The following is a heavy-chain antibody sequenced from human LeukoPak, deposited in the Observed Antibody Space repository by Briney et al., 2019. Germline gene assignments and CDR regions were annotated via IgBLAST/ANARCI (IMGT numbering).Heavy chain of an antibody. CDR3: ARDRTGAAALDF. J-gene: IGHJ4*02. V-gene: IGHV4-34*01. D-gene: IGHD6-25*01. CDR2: STHSGST. Sequence: SETLSLTCAVYGGSFSCHYWTWIRQSPGKGLEWIGESTHSGSTNYNPSLKSRLTISVDTFKNRFSLKLTSVSAADTAVYHCARDRTGAAALDFWGPGTLVTVSS. CDR1: GGSFSCHY.